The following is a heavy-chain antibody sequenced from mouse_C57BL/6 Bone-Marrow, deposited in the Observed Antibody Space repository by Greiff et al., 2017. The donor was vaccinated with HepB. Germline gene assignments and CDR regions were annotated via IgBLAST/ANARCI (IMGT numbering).Heavy chain of an antibody. V-gene: IGHV1-62-2*01. CDR2: FYPGSGSI. D-gene: IGHD2-14*01. Sequence: QVQLQQSGAELVKPGASVKLSCKASGYTFTEYTIHWVKQRSGQGLEWIGWFYPGSGSIKDNEKFKDKATLTADKSSSTVYMELSRVTSEDSAVYFCARHEEGTILEGNWFAYWGQGTLVTVSA. CDR3: ARHEEGTILEGNWFAY. CDR1: GYTFTEYT. J-gene: IGHJ3*01.